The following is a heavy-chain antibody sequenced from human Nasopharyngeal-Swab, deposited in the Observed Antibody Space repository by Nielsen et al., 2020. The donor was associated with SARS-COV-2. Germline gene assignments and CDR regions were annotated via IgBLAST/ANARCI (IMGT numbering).Heavy chain of an antibody. CDR1: GGTFSIYA. CDR2: IIPILGIA. CDR3: ARRSYCGGDCYWYFDL. J-gene: IGHJ2*01. V-gene: IGHV1-69*04. Sequence: SVKVSCKASGGTFSIYAISWVRQAPGQGLEWMGRIIPILGIANYAQKFQGRVTITADKSTSTAYMELSSLRSEDTAVYYCARRSYCGGDCYWYFDLWGRGTLVTVSS. D-gene: IGHD2-21*02.